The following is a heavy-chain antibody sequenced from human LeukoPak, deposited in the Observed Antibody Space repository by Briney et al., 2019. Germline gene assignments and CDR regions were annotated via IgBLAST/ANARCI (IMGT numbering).Heavy chain of an antibody. CDR3: ARVGLGYDSSGYYQIDY. Sequence: PGGSLRLSCAASGFTFSSYSMNWVRQAPGKGLEWVSSISSSSSYIYYADSVKGRFPISRDNAKNSLYLQMNSLRAEDTAVYYCARVGLGYDSSGYYQIDYWGQGTLVTVSS. CDR2: ISSSSSYI. J-gene: IGHJ4*02. V-gene: IGHV3-21*01. CDR1: GFTFSSYS. D-gene: IGHD3-22*01.